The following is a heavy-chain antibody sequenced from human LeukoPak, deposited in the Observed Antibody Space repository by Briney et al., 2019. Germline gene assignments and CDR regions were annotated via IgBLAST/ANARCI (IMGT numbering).Heavy chain of an antibody. Sequence: PSETLSLTCTVSGGSISSSSYYWGWIRQPPGKGLEWIGSIYYSGSTYYNPSLKSRVTISVDTSKNQFSLKLSSVTAADTAVYYCARRCSSGRDYWGQGTLVTVSS. V-gene: IGHV4-39*01. D-gene: IGHD6-19*01. CDR1: GGSISSSSYY. CDR2: IYYSGST. J-gene: IGHJ4*02. CDR3: ARRCSSGRDY.